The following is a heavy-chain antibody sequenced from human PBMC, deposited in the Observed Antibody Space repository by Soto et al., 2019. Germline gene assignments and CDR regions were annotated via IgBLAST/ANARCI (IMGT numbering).Heavy chain of an antibody. CDR2: ISGSGGST. D-gene: IGHD6-19*01. Sequence: GGSLRLSCASSGFTFRSYAMSWVRQAPGKGLEWVSAISGSGGSTYYADSVKGRFTISRDNSKNTLYLQMNSLRAEDTAVYYCAKDYRIAVAGFDIWGQGTMVTVSS. CDR1: GFTFRSYA. V-gene: IGHV3-23*01. CDR3: AKDYRIAVAGFDI. J-gene: IGHJ3*02.